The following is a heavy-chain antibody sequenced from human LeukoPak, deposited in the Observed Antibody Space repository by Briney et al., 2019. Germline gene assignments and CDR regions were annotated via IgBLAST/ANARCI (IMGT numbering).Heavy chain of an antibody. CDR1: GFTFSSYA. J-gene: IGHJ4*02. V-gene: IGHV3-30-3*01. Sequence: GRSLRLSCAASGFTFSSYAMHWVRQAPGKGLEWVAVISYDGSNKYYADSVKGRFTISRDNSKNTLYLQMNSLRAEDTAVYYCARDKKDCSGGSCYVGYYFDYWGQGTLVTVSS. D-gene: IGHD2-15*01. CDR2: ISYDGSNK. CDR3: ARDKKDCSGGSCYVGYYFDY.